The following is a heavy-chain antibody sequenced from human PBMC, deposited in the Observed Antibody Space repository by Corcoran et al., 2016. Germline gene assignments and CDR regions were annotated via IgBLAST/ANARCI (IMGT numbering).Heavy chain of an antibody. Sequence: QEQLVASGEGVVQPGGSLRLSCVASGFPFSYYGMHWVRQAPGKGLEWVAIIWNAGSHKDHADSVKGRVTISRDNYKNTLYLQMNIPIAEDTAGDYWASLSGGNFVGGLDVWGQGITVTVSS. CDR3: ASLSGGNFVGGLDV. D-gene: IGHD4-4*01. CDR2: IWNAGSHK. V-gene: IGHV3-33*03. CDR1: GFPFSYYG. J-gene: IGHJ6*02.